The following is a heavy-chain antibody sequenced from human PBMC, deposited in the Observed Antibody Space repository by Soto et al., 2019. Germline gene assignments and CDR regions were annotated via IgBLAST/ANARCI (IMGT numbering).Heavy chain of an antibody. D-gene: IGHD6-13*01. CDR1: GGSFSGYY. J-gene: IGHJ5*02. CDR2: INHSGST. Sequence: QVQLQQWGAGLLKPSETLSLTCAVYGGSFSGYYWSWIRQPPGKGLEWIGEINHSGSTNYNPSLKSRVTISVDTSKNQFSLKLSSVTAADTAVYYCARPHRRAATGLGYNWFDPWGQGTLVTVSS. V-gene: IGHV4-34*01. CDR3: ARPHRRAATGLGYNWFDP.